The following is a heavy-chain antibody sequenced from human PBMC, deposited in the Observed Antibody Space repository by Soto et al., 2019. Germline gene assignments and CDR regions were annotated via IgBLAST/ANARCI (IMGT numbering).Heavy chain of an antibody. CDR1: GYSFTSYW. Sequence: GESLKISCKGSGYSFTSYWIGWVRQMPGKGLEWMGIIYPGDSDTRYSPSFQGQVTISADKSISTAYLQWSSLKASDTAMYYCARSIDIVVVPAAIDNWFDPWGQGTLVTVSS. V-gene: IGHV5-51*01. D-gene: IGHD2-2*02. J-gene: IGHJ5*02. CDR2: IYPGDSDT. CDR3: ARSIDIVVVPAAIDNWFDP.